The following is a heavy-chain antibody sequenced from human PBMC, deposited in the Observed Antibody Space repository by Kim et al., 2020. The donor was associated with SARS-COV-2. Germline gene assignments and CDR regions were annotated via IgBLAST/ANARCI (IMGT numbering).Heavy chain of an antibody. CDR1: GYTFTSYA. V-gene: IGHV7-4-1*02. CDR3: ARGDCGGDCYSSYYYYGMDV. D-gene: IGHD2-21*02. J-gene: IGHJ6*02. CDR2: INTNTGNP. Sequence: ASVKVSCKASGYTFTSYAMNWVRQAPGQGLEWMGWINTNTGNPTYAQGFTGRFVFSLDTSVSTAYLQISSLKAEDTAVYYCARGDCGGDCYSSYYYYGMDVWGQGTTVTVSS.